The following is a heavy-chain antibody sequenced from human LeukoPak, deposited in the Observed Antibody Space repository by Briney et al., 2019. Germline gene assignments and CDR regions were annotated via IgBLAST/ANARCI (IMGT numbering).Heavy chain of an antibody. D-gene: IGHD6-13*01. CDR1: GFTFSSYG. CDR3: AGAAAGDLNFDY. V-gene: IGHV3-30*03. J-gene: IGHJ4*02. CDR2: ISYDGSNK. Sequence: PGGSLRLSCAASGFTFSSYGMHWVRQAPGKGLEGGAVISYDGSNKYYADSVKGRFTISRDNSKNTLYLQMNSLRAEDTAVYYCAGAAAGDLNFDYWGQGTLVTVSS.